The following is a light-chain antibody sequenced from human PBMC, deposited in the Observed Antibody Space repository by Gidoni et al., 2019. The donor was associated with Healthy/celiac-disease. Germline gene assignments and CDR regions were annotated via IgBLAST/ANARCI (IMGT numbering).Light chain of an antibody. CDR2: DAS. Sequence: IQMTQSPSSLSASVGDRVTITCQASQDISNYLNWYQQKPGKAPKLLIYDASNLETGVPSRFSGSGSGTDFTFTISSLQAEDIATYYCQQYDNRRSTFGHGTKVDIK. CDR3: QQYDNRRST. CDR1: QDISNY. J-gene: IGKJ3*01. V-gene: IGKV1-33*01.